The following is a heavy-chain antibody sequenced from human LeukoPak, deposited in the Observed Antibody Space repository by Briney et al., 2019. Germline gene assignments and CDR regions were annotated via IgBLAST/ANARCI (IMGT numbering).Heavy chain of an antibody. V-gene: IGHV4-39*07. Sequence: SETLSLTCTVSGGSISSSSYYWGWIRQPPGKGLEWIGSIYYSGSTYYNPSLKSRVTISVDTSKNQFSLKLSSVTAADTAVYYCAGLIAAAGTQNWFDPWGQGTLVTVSS. CDR2: IYYSGST. CDR3: AGLIAAAGTQNWFDP. CDR1: GGSISSSSYY. J-gene: IGHJ5*02. D-gene: IGHD6-13*01.